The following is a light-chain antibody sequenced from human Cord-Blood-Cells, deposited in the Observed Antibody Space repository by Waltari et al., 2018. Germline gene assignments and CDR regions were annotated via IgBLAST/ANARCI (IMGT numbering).Light chain of an antibody. CDR1: SSKIGNNY. CDR3: GTWDSSLSVV. J-gene: IGLJ2*01. Sequence: QSVLTQPPSVSAAPGQKVTIPCSGSSSKIGNNYVSWYQQLPGTAPKLLIYDNNKRPSGIPDRFSGSKSGTSATLGITGLQTGDEADYYCGTWDSSLSVVFGGGTKLTVL. CDR2: DNN. V-gene: IGLV1-51*01.